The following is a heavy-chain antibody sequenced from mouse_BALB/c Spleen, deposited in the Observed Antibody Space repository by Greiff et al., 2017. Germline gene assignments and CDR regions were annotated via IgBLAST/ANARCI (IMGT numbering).Heavy chain of an antibody. CDR1: GDSITSGY. CDR3: ARNWDSFYSMDY. V-gene: IGHV3-8*02. D-gene: IGHD4-1*01. CDR2: ISYSGST. Sequence: VQLKESGPSLVKPSQTLSITCSVTGDSITSGYWNWVRQFPGNKLEYMGYISYSGSTSYNPSLKSRISITRDTSTYQYYQQLNSVTTEDTATYYCARNWDSFYSMDYWGQGTSVTVSS. J-gene: IGHJ4*01.